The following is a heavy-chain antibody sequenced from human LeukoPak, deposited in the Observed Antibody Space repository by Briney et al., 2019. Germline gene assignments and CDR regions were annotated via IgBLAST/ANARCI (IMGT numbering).Heavy chain of an antibody. D-gene: IGHD1-26*01. CDR2: IYHSGST. Sequence: KPSETLSLTCAVYGGSFSGYYWSWIRQPPGKGLEWIGSIYHSGSTNYNPSLKSRVTISVDTSKNQFSLKLSSVTAADTAVYYCARGRSGSYSRSLRGFDPWGQGTLVTVSS. CDR3: ARGRSGSYSRSLRGFDP. J-gene: IGHJ5*02. CDR1: GGSFSGYY. V-gene: IGHV4-34*01.